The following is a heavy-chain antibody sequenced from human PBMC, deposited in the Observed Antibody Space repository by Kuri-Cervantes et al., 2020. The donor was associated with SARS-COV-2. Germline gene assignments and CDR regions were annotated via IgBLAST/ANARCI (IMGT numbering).Heavy chain of an antibody. D-gene: IGHD6-13*01. J-gene: IGHJ4*02. CDR3: ARDQSSSWYPNFAEYY. Sequence: ASVKVSCKASGYTFTSYGISWVRQAPGQGLEWMGWISAYNGNTNYAQKLQGRVTMTTDTSTSTAYMELRSLRSDDTAVYYCARDQSSSWYPNFAEYYRGQGTLVTVSS. CDR2: ISAYNGNT. CDR1: GYTFTSYG. V-gene: IGHV1-18*01.